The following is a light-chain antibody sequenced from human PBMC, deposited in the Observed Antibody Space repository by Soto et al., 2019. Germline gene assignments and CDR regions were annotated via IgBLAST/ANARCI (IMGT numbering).Light chain of an antibody. CDR3: QQYNSYPIT. J-gene: IGKJ5*01. CDR1: QGISSY. Sequence: DIQLTQSPSFVSASVGDRVTITCRASQGISSYLAWYQQKPGKAPKLLIFAASTLQSGVPSRFSGSGSGTEFTLTISSLQPDDFATYYCQQYNSYPITFGQGTRLEIK. V-gene: IGKV1-9*01. CDR2: AAS.